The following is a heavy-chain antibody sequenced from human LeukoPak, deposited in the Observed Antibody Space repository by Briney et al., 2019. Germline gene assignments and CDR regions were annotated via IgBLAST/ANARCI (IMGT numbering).Heavy chain of an antibody. V-gene: IGHV3-64D*09. CDR3: VKDDSYHYDGSGCPY. CDR2: ISSNGGST. Sequence: GGSLRPSRSASGFTFSTYFMHWVRQAPGKGLEYVSAISSNGGSTYYADSVKGRFTISRDNSKNTLYLQMSSLRAEDTAVYHCVKDDSYHYDGSGCPYWGQGTLVTVSS. J-gene: IGHJ4*02. D-gene: IGHD3-22*01. CDR1: GFTFSTYF.